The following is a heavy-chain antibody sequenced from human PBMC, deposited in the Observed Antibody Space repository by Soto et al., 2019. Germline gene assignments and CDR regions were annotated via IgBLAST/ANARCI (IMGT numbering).Heavy chain of an antibody. CDR1: GGSFSGYY. Sequence: QVQLQQWGAGLLKPSETLSLTCAVYGGSFSGYYWCWIRQPPGKGLEWIGEINHSGSTNYNPSLKSRVTISVDTSKIQFSLKLSSVTAADTAVYYCARGTMVRGVICYFDYWGQGTMVTVSS. CDR2: INHSGST. D-gene: IGHD3-10*01. J-gene: IGHJ4*02. V-gene: IGHV4-34*01. CDR3: ARGTMVRGVICYFDY.